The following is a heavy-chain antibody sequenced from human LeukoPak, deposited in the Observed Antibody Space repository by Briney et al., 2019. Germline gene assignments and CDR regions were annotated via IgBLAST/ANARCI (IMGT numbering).Heavy chain of an antibody. D-gene: IGHD1-20*01. J-gene: IGHJ6*03. Sequence: GGSLRLSCAASGFTFDDYGMSWVRQAPGKGLEWVLGINWNGGSTGYADSVKGRFTISRDNAKNSLYLQMNSLRAEDTALYYCARDGITRLSGQYYYYMDVWGKGTTVTVSS. CDR2: INWNGGST. CDR1: GFTFDDYG. CDR3: ARDGITRLSGQYYYYMDV. V-gene: IGHV3-20*04.